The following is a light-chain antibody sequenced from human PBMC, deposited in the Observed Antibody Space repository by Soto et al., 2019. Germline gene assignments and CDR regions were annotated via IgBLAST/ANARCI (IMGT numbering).Light chain of an antibody. Sequence: EMVMTQSPATLSVSPGERATLSCRASQSVSTNLAWYQQKPGQPPRLLIYGASTRATGIPARFSGSGSGTEFTLTISSLQSEDFADYYCQQYNNWPLWTFGQGTKVEIK. CDR2: GAS. CDR1: QSVSTN. CDR3: QQYNNWPLWT. V-gene: IGKV3-15*01. J-gene: IGKJ1*01.